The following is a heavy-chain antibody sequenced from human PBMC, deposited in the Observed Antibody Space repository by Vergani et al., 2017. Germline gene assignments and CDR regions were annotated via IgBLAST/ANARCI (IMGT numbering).Heavy chain of an antibody. CDR2: ISASGGST. CDR1: GFTFSSYG. J-gene: IGHJ4*02. CDR3: AKDFEGHY. V-gene: IGHV3-23*01. Sequence: EVQLLESGGDLVQPGGSLRLSCTASGFTFSSYGMHWVRQAPGKGLEWVSAISASGGSTYYGDSVKGRFTVSRDNSKNMVYLQMNSLRAEDTAIYYCAKDFEGHYWGQGSLVTVSS.